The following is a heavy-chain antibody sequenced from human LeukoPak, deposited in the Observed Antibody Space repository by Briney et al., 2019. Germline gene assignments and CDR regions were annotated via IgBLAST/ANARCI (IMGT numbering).Heavy chain of an antibody. D-gene: IGHD7-27*01. J-gene: IGHJ3*02. CDR2: IIPILGIA. Sequence: SVKVSCKASGGTFSSYAISWVRQAPGQGLEWMGRIIPILGIANYAQKFQGRVTITADKSTSTAYMELSSLRSEDTAVYYCARPFNWGSAFDIWGQGTMVTVSS. CDR3: ARPFNWGSAFDI. CDR1: GGTFSSYA. V-gene: IGHV1-69*04.